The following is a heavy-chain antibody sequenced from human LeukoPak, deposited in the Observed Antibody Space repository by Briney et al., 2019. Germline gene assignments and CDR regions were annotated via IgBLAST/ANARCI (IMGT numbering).Heavy chain of an antibody. Sequence: GGSLRLSCAASGFTFSSYAMSWVRQAPGKGLEWVSAISGSGGRTYYADSVKGRFTISRDNSKNTLYLQMNSLRAEDTAVYYCAKDEGLVGATTFDYWGQGTLVTASS. CDR1: GFTFSSYA. D-gene: IGHD1-26*01. CDR3: AKDEGLVGATTFDY. J-gene: IGHJ4*02. CDR2: ISGSGGRT. V-gene: IGHV3-23*01.